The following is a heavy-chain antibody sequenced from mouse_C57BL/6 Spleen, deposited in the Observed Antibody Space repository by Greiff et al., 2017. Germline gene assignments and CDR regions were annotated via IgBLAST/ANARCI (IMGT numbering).Heavy chain of an antibody. V-gene: IGHV1-55*01. CDR1: GYTFTSYW. J-gene: IGHJ4*01. CDR3: ARKDFYYAMDY. CDR2: FYPGSGST. Sequence: QVQLQQPGAELVKPGASVKMSCKASGYTFTSYWITWVKQRPGQGLEWIGDFYPGSGSTNYNEKFKSKATLTVDTSSSTAYMQLSSLTSEDSAVYYCARKDFYYAMDYWGQGTSVTVSS.